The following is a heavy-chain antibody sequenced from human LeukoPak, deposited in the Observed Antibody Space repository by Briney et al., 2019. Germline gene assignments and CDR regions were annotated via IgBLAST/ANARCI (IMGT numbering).Heavy chain of an antibody. CDR2: INHSGST. D-gene: IGHD5-18*01. CDR1: GGSFSGYY. Sequence: SETLSLTCAVYGGSFSGYYWSWIRQPPGKGLEWIGEINHSGSTNYNPSLKSRVTISVDTSKNQFSLKLSSVTAADTAVYYCARGNRYSYGYYYYYYMDVWGKGTTVTVSS. CDR3: ARGNRYSYGYYYYYYMDV. V-gene: IGHV4-34*01. J-gene: IGHJ6*03.